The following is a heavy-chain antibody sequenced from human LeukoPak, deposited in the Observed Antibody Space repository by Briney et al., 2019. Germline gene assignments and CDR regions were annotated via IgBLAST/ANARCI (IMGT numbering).Heavy chain of an antibody. J-gene: IGHJ4*02. CDR3: AAGSSSWYSVDYFDY. V-gene: IGHV3-23*01. D-gene: IGHD6-13*01. CDR1: GFTFSSYS. Sequence: PGGSLRLSCAASGFTFSSYSMSWVRQAPGKGLEWVSAISGSGDSTYYADSVKGRFTISRDNSKNTLYLQMNSLRAEDTAVYYCAAGSSSWYSVDYFDYWGEGTLVTVSS. CDR2: ISGSGDST.